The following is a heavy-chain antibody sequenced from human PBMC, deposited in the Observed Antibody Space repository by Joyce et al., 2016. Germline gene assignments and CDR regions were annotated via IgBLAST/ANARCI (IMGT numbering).Heavy chain of an antibody. CDR1: GGSIRRSGYY. D-gene: IGHD3-9*01. Sequence: QLQLQESCPGLVKPSETLSLNCSVSGGSIRRSGYYWGWIRQPPGKGVEWIGSVYYSGSTYYNPPLKSRVTISVDTSNNQISLKLNSVTAADTAVYYCVRCIGQYDVLTGYYKGDWFDPWGQGTLVTVSS. V-gene: IGHV4-39*01. CDR3: VRCIGQYDVLTGYYKGDWFDP. CDR2: VYYSGST. J-gene: IGHJ5*02.